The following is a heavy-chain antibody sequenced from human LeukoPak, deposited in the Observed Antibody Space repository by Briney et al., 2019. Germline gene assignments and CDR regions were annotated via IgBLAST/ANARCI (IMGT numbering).Heavy chain of an antibody. CDR2: IYNSGST. V-gene: IGHV4-39*01. Sequence: SETLSLTCIVSGGSISSSSSYWGWIRQPPGKGLEWIGSIYNSGSTYYNPSLKSRVTISVDTSKNQFSLKLSSVTAADTAVYYCARHRRGSIAARPIDYWGQGTLVTVSS. D-gene: IGHD6-6*01. J-gene: IGHJ4*02. CDR1: GGSISSSSSY. CDR3: ARHRRGSIAARPIDY.